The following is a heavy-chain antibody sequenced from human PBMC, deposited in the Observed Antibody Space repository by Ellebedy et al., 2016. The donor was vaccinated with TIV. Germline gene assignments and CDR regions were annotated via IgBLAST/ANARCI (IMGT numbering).Heavy chain of an antibody. CDR3: VKDTGFV. CDR1: GFTFSNYA. D-gene: IGHD1-14*01. V-gene: IGHV3-64D*06. J-gene: IGHJ6*02. Sequence: GGSLRLXCSTSGFTFSNYAMHWVRQAPGKGLEYVSAISSSGGSTYYADSVKGRFTISRDNFKSTLYLQMSSLRAEDTAVYYCVKDTGFVWGQGTTVTVS. CDR2: ISSSGGST.